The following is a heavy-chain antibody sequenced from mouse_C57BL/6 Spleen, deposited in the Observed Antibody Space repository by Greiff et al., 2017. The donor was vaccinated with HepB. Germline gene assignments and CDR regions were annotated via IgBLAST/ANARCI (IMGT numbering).Heavy chain of an antibody. D-gene: IGHD1-1*01. CDR3: ARGYYYGSSYNWYFDV. CDR2: IYPGDGDT. V-gene: IGHV1-80*01. Sequence: QVHVKQSGAELVKPGASVKISCKASGYAFSSYWMNWVKQRPGKGLEWIGQIYPGDGDTNYNGKFKGKATLTADKSSSTAYMQLSSLTSEDSAVYFCARGYYYGSSYNWYFDVWGTGTTVTVSS. CDR1: GYAFSSYW. J-gene: IGHJ1*03.